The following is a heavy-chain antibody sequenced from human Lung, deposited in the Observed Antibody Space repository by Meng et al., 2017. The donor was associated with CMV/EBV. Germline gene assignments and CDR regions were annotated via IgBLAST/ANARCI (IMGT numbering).Heavy chain of an antibody. D-gene: IGHD3-22*01. J-gene: IGHJ4*02. Sequence: SETLSLXXTVSGGSISSSSYYWGWIRQPPGKGLEWIGSIYYSGSTYYNPSLKSRVTMSVDTSKNQFSLKLSSVTAADTAVYYCARQGSVYYYDSSGQSPDYWGQGTLVTVSS. V-gene: IGHV4-39*01. CDR2: IYYSGST. CDR3: ARQGSVYYYDSSGQSPDY. CDR1: GGSISSSSYY.